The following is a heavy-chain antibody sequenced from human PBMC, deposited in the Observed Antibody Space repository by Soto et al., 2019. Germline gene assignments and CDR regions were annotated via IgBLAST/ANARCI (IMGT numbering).Heavy chain of an antibody. Sequence: SETLSLTCTVSGDSISSGGYHWSWIRQHPGKGLEWIGYIYYSGSTYYNPSLKSRVTISVDTSKNQFSLKLSSVTAADTAVYYCARTLINWGSYTPFNAFDIWGQGTMVTVSS. J-gene: IGHJ3*02. CDR2: IYYSGST. V-gene: IGHV4-31*03. CDR1: GDSISSGGYH. CDR3: ARTLINWGSYTPFNAFDI. D-gene: IGHD3-16*01.